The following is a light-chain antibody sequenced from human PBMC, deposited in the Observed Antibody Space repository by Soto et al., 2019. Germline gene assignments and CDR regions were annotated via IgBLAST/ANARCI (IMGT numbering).Light chain of an antibody. V-gene: IGLV2-8*01. CDR2: EVN. J-gene: IGLJ3*02. CDR1: GSDIGGYDY. CDR3: SSYAGSNNLV. Sequence: QSVLTQPPSASGSPGQSVTISCTGTGSDIGGYDYVSWYQQHPGKAPKLIIYEVNKRPSGVPDRFSGSKSGNTASLIVSGLQAEDEADYYCSSYAGSNNLVFAGGTQLTVL.